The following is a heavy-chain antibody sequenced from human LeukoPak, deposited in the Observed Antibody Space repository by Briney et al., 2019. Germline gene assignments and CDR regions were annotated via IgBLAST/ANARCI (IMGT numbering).Heavy chain of an antibody. CDR1: GFTFSSYW. D-gene: IGHD2-15*01. CDR2: IKQDGSEK. Sequence: GGSLRLSCAASGFTFSSYWMSWVRQAPGKGLEWVANIKQDGSEKYYVDSVKGRFTISRDNAKNSLYLQMNSLRAEDTAAYYCARDGDVVVVAASEFDYWGQGTLVTVSS. V-gene: IGHV3-7*01. J-gene: IGHJ4*02. CDR3: ARDGDVVVVAASEFDY.